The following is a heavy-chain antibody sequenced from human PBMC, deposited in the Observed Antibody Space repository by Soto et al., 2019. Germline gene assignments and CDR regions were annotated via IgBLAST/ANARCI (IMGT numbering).Heavy chain of an antibody. CDR2: VSAGGDMT. J-gene: IGHJ6*02. CDR1: GFTYSSYA. Sequence: AGWSLRLSCAASGFTYSSYAMSLVRQAPGKGLEWVSSVSAGGDMTYYSDSVKGRFTISRDNSNNALFLQMNSLRAEDTALYYCARGDRGGSGSPASYYYSGLEVWGQVTTVAVCS. CDR3: ARGDRGGSGSPASYYYSGLEV. V-gene: IGHV3-23*01. D-gene: IGHD3-10*01.